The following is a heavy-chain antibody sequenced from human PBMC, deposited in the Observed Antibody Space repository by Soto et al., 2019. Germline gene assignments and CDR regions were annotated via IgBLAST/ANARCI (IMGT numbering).Heavy chain of an antibody. CDR3: ARVIAAAGNYYYYGMDV. J-gene: IGHJ6*02. D-gene: IGHD6-13*01. CDR1: GDSVSSNSAA. Sequence: SQTLSLTCAISGDSVSSNSAAWNWIRQSPSRGLEWLGRTYYRSKWYNDYAVSVKSRITINPDTSKNQFSLQLNSVTPEDTAVYYCARVIAAAGNYYYYGMDVWGQGTTVTVSS. V-gene: IGHV6-1*01. CDR2: TYYRSKWYN.